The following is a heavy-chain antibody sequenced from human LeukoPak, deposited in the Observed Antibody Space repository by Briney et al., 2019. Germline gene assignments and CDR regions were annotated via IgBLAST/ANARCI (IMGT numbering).Heavy chain of an antibody. V-gene: IGHV5-10-1*01. J-gene: IGHJ5*02. CDR1: GYSFTSYW. D-gene: IGHD1-26*01. Sequence: GESLKISCKGSGYSFTSYWISWVRQMPGKGLEWMGRIDPRGSNTNYSPSFQGHVTISADKSITTAYLQWSSLKASDTAMYYCARRAAEWELLDHWGQGTLVTVSS. CDR3: ARRAAEWELLDH. CDR2: IDPRGSNT.